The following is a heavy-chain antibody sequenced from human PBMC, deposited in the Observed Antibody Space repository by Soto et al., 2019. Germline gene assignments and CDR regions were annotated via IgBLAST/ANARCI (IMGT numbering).Heavy chain of an antibody. CDR2: IKQDGSKK. V-gene: IGHV3-7*05. D-gene: IGHD6-13*01. CDR1: GFTLSMYW. J-gene: IGHJ3*02. Sequence: EVQLEESGGGLVQPGGSLRLSCAASGFTLSMYWMTWVRQVPGRGLEWVANIKQDGSKKSYLDSVRGRFTISRDNVRNSLYLQMDSLRAEDTALYYCARDVSPGSSSLYLDAFDIWGQGTMVIVSS. CDR3: ARDVSPGSSSLYLDAFDI.